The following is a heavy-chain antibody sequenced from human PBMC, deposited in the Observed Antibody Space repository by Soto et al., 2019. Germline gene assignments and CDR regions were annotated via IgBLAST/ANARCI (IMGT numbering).Heavy chain of an antibody. D-gene: IGHD7-27*01. CDR1: GGSISSSSYY. CDR3: ARLKELGSSWIFDY. V-gene: IGHV4-39*01. J-gene: IGHJ4*02. Sequence: QLQLQESGPGLVKPSETLSLTCTVSGGSISSSSYYWGWIRQPPGKGLEWIGSIYYSGSTYYNPSLKSRVTISVDTSKNQFSLKLSSVTAADTAVYYCARLKELGSSWIFDYWGQGTLVTVSS. CDR2: IYYSGST.